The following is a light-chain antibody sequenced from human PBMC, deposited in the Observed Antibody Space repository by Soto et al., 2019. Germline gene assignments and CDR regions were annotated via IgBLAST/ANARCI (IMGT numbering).Light chain of an antibody. J-gene: IGKJ1*01. V-gene: IGKV3-20*01. Sequence: EIVLTQSPGTLSLSPGERATLSCRASQSVSSRSLAWYQQKRGQAPRRLIYGASSRATGIPDRFSGSGSGTDFTLTISRLEPELFAVYSCQQYGGSPWTFGQYTKVEIK. CDR3: QQYGGSPWT. CDR1: QSVSSRS. CDR2: GAS.